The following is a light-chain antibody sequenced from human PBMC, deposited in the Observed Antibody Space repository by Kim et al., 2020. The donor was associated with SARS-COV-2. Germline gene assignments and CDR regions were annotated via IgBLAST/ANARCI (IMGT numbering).Light chain of an antibody. CDR3: QQYYSMPWT. J-gene: IGKJ1*01. CDR2: WAS. CDR1: QRVLLNSNND. V-gene: IGKV4-1*01. Sequence: DTVMTQSPDSLAVSLGERATINCKSSQRVLLNSNNDFAWYQQKPGQPPKLLMYWASTRESGVPDRFSGSGSGTDFTLTISSLQAEDVAVYYCQQYYSMPWTFGEGTKVDIK.